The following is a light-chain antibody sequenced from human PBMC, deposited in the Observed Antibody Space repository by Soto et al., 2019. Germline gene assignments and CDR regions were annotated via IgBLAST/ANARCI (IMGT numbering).Light chain of an antibody. CDR2: DAS. Sequence: DIQMTQSPSTLSASVGDRVTITCRASQSISSWLAWYQQKPGKAPKLLIYDASSLESGVPSRFSGSGSGTEFTLTTTTPQPADFATYYSHHYNSSWKFGQGTTVDIK. CDR1: QSISSW. J-gene: IGKJ1*01. V-gene: IGKV1-5*01. CDR3: HHYNSSWK.